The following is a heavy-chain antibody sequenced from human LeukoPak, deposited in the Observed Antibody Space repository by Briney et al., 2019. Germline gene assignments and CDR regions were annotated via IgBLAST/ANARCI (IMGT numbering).Heavy chain of an antibody. CDR1: GGSINSYY. J-gene: IGHJ4*02. V-gene: IGHV4-59*08. CDR2: IYYSGST. CDR3: ARSPSSSSWYKVDYFDY. Sequence: SETLSLTCTVSGGSINSYYWSWIRQPPGKGLEWIGYIYYSGSTNYNPSLKSRVTISVDTSKNQFSLKLSSVTAADTAVYYCARSPSSSSWYKVDYFDYWGQGTLVTVSS. D-gene: IGHD6-13*01.